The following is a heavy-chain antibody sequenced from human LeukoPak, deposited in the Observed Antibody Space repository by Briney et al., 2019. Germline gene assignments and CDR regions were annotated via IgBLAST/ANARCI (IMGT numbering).Heavy chain of an antibody. V-gene: IGHV4-59*01. Sequence: SETLSLTCTVSGGSISSYYWSWIRQPPGKGLEWIGYIYYSGSTNYNPSLKSRATISVDTSKNQFSLKLSSVTAADTAVYYCARGGGSSGWYGDAFDIWGQGTMVTVSS. CDR1: GGSISSYY. CDR3: ARGGGSSGWYGDAFDI. D-gene: IGHD6-19*01. CDR2: IYYSGST. J-gene: IGHJ3*02.